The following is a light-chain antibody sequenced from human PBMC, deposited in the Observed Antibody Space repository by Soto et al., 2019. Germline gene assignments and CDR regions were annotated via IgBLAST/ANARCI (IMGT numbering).Light chain of an antibody. CDR1: QSVTSSY. CDR3: QQYNNWPPIT. J-gene: IGKJ5*01. CDR2: GAS. V-gene: IGKV3-15*01. Sequence: EIVLTHSPRTLSFSPVEGGCLXYRTSQSVTSSYLAWYQQKPGQAPRLLIYGASYRATGIPARFSGSGSGTEFTLTISSLQSEDFAVYYCQQYNNWPPITFGQGTRLEI.